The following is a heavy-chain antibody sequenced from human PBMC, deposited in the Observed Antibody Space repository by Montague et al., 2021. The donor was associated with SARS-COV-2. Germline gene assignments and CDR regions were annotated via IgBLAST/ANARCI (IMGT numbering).Heavy chain of an antibody. CDR3: ATLSRRTAAGTRDYFGLDV. V-gene: IGHV4-4*02. D-gene: IGHD6-13*01. CDR1: GDSISTSTW. J-gene: IGHJ6*02. Sequence: SETLSLTCRVSGDSISTSTWWTWVRQTLGKGLEWIGEIFHGGTINYNPSLKSRVSISVDKSNNQFSLRLSSLIAADTAVYYCATLSRRTAAGTRDYFGLDVWGQGTTVVVSS. CDR2: IFHGGTI.